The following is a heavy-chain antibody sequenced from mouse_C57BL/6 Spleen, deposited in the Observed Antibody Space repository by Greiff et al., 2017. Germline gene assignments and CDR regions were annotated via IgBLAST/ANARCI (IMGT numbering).Heavy chain of an antibody. J-gene: IGHJ3*01. CDR3: VGHGYDGYYGFAY. D-gene: IGHD2-3*01. CDR2: IRSKSNNNDT. V-gene: IGHV10-1*01. CDR1: GYSFNTYA. Sequence: EVKVEESGGGLVQPKGSLKLSCAASGYSFNTYAMNWVRQAPGKGLEWVARIRSKSNNNDTYDAGSVKDRFTISRDDTESMLYLQMNNSNTEDTAMSYCVGHGYDGYYGFAYWGQGTLVTVSA.